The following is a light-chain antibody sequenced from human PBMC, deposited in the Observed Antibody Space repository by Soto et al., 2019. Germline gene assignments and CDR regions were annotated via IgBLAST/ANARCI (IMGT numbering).Light chain of an antibody. CDR1: QSISSW. CDR3: QQYNSYAWT. CDR2: DAS. Sequence: DIQMTQSPSTLSASVGDRVTITCWASQSISSWLAWYQQKPGKAPKLLIYDASSLESGVPSRFSGSGPGTEFTLTISSLQPDDFATYYCQQYNSYAWTFGQGTKVDI. V-gene: IGKV1-5*01. J-gene: IGKJ1*01.